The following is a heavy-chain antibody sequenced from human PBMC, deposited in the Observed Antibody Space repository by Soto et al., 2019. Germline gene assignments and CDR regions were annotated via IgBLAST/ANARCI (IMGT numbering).Heavy chain of an antibody. CDR2: IMPGSSHI. Sequence: GGSLRLSCAASGFTFSGYAMNWVRQAPGKGLEWVSYIMPGSSHIFYADSVKGRFTISRDNSKNTLYLQMNSLRAEDTAVYYCAMLGGWSGGSSGMDVWGQGTTVTVSS. CDR3: AMLGGWSGGSSGMDV. D-gene: IGHD6-19*01. V-gene: IGHV3-48*01. CDR1: GFTFSGYA. J-gene: IGHJ6*02.